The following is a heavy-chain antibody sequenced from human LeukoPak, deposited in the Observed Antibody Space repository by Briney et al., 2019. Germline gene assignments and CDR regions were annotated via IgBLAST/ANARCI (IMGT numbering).Heavy chain of an antibody. CDR2: IYADGNT. CDR3: TTDMWLSTRFDY. D-gene: IGHD3-22*01. CDR1: GFLVNTNY. J-gene: IGHJ4*02. V-gene: IGHV3-53*01. Sequence: GGSLRLSCAASGFLVNTNYMTWVRQAPGRGLEWVSFIYADGNTYYADSVKGRFTISRDNAKNSLYLQMNSLKTEDTAVYYCTTDMWLSTRFDYWGQGTLVTVSS.